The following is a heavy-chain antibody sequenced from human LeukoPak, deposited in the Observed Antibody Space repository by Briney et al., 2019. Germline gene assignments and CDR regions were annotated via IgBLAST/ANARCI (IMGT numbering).Heavy chain of an antibody. Sequence: SQTLSLTCAVSGGSISSGGYSWSWIRQPPGKGLEWIGYIYHSGSTYYNPSLKSRVTISVDRSKNQFSLKLSSVTAADTAVYYCARDRLWFGELPDAFDIWGQGTMVTVSS. CDR3: ARDRLWFGELPDAFDI. V-gene: IGHV4-30-2*01. CDR1: GGSISSGGYS. CDR2: IYHSGST. D-gene: IGHD3-10*01. J-gene: IGHJ3*02.